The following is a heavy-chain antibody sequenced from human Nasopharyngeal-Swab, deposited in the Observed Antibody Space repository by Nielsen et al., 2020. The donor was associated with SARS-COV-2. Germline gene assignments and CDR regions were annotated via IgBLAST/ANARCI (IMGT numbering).Heavy chain of an antibody. D-gene: IGHD2-2*01. CDR2: FDPEDGET. Sequence: ASVTVSCKVSGYTLTELSMHWVRQAPGKGLEWMGGFDPEDGETIYAQKFQGRVTMTEDTSTDTAYMELSSLRSEDTAVYYCATENGGVGGSSTSLLPYYYYGMDVWGQGTTVTVSS. J-gene: IGHJ6*02. CDR1: GYTLTELS. CDR3: ATENGGVGGSSTSLLPYYYYGMDV. V-gene: IGHV1-24*01.